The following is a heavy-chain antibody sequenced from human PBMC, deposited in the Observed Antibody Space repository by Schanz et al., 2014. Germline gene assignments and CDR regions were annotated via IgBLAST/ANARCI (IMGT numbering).Heavy chain of an antibody. V-gene: IGHV4-34*01. D-gene: IGHD2-2*01. CDR1: GGSFSGYY. CDR2: INQSGDT. Sequence: QVQLQQWGAGLLKPSETLSLTCAVSGGSFSGYYWSWIRQPPDTGLEWIGEINQSGDTNYNPSRKSRVPISVDAPNNQFSRKLRSVTAADMAVYYCARLYCSTPGCYVSPNGFAKDYWGQGTLVTVSS. CDR3: ARLYCSTPGCYVSPNGFAKDY. J-gene: IGHJ4*02.